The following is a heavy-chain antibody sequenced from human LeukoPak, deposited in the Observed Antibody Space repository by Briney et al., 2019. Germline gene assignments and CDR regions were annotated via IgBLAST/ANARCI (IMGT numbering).Heavy chain of an antibody. V-gene: IGHV4-59*01. D-gene: IGHD1-20*01. J-gene: IGHJ4*02. CDR1: GAAIRGFY. CDR3: ARAIPGNPFDY. CDR2: ISNIGTT. Sequence: SETLSLTCTVSGAAIRGFYWSWFRQPPGKGLDWIGHISNIGTTTYNPSLRSRVTISEYMSENQFSLSLSSVTAADTAVYYCARAIPGNPFDYWGQGTLVTVSS.